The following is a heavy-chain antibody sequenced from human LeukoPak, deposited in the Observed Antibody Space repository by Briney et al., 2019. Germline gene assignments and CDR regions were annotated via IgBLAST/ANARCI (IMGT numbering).Heavy chain of an antibody. D-gene: IGHD3-16*02. CDR1: GFTFSSYG. V-gene: IGHV3-30*18. CDR2: ISYDGSMK. CDR3: AKDIADPGGY. J-gene: IGHJ4*02. Sequence: GGSLRLSCAASGFTFSSYGMHWVRQAPGKGLEWVALISYDGSMKFYADSVKGRFTISRDNSKNTLYLQMNSLSPEDTAVYYCAKDIADPGGYWGQGTLVTVSS.